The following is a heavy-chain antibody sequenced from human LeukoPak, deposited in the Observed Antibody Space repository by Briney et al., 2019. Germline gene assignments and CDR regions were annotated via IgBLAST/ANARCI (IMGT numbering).Heavy chain of an antibody. Sequence: PGGSLRLSCASSGFTFSSYAMSWVRQAPGKGLEWVSTIGGTGVRTYYADSVKGRFTISRDNSKNTLYLQMNSLRAEDTAVYYCARSPYYYDSSGYFDYWGQGTLVTVSS. J-gene: IGHJ4*02. CDR2: IGGTGVRT. CDR1: GFTFSSYA. D-gene: IGHD3-22*01. V-gene: IGHV3-23*01. CDR3: ARSPYYYDSSGYFDY.